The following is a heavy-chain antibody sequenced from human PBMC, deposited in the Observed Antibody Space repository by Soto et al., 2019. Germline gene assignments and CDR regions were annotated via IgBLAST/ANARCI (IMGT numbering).Heavy chain of an antibody. D-gene: IGHD2-2*03. CDR1: GFSFDDYG. CDR3: AKDNDLDRDGPFDY. CDR2: ISRNSGDI. Sequence: EVQLVESGGGSVQPGRSLRLSCAASGFSFDDYGIDWVRQGPGKGLEWVSGISRNSGDIYYADSVKGRFTISRDNAKRSLYLQMNSLRTEDTALYYCAKDNDLDRDGPFDYWGQGILVTVSS. V-gene: IGHV3-9*01. J-gene: IGHJ4*02.